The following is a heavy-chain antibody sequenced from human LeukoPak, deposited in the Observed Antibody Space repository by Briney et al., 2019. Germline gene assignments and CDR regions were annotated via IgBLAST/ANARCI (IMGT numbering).Heavy chain of an antibody. V-gene: IGHV1-2*06. Sequence: ASVKVSCKASGYTFTGYDMHWVRQAPGQGLEWMGRINPNSGVTNYAQKFQGRVTMTRDTSISTAYMELSRLRSDDTAVYYCARDLGSSSWYYSYGMDVWGQGTTVTVSS. J-gene: IGHJ6*02. CDR2: INPNSGVT. CDR3: ARDLGSSSWYYSYGMDV. D-gene: IGHD6-13*01. CDR1: GYTFTGYD.